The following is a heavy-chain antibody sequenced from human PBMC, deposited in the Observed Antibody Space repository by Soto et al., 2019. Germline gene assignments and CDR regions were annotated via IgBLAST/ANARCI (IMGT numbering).Heavy chain of an antibody. D-gene: IGHD6-19*01. CDR3: ARPIAVAGQYGMDV. Sequence: LGESLKISCKGSGYSFTSYWIAWVRQMPVKGLEWMGIIYPDDSDTRYSPSFQGQVTISADKSISTAYLQWSSLKASDTAMYYCARPIAVAGQYGMDVWGQGTTVTVSS. V-gene: IGHV5-51*01. J-gene: IGHJ6*02. CDR2: IYPDDSDT. CDR1: GYSFTSYW.